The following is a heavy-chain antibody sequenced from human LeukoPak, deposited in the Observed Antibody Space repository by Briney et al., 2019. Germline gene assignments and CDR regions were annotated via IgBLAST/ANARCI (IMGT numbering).Heavy chain of an antibody. J-gene: IGHJ4*02. CDR3: ARIWFGLRRLYYFDY. V-gene: IGHV4-39*07. CDR2: INHSGTT. Sequence: SETLSLTCTVSGGSISSSSYYWGWIRQSPEKGLEWIGEINHSGTTYYNPSLKSRVTISVDTSKNQFSLKVTSVTAADTAVYFCARIWFGLRRLYYFDYWGQGTLVTVSS. D-gene: IGHD3-10*01. CDR1: GGSISSSSYY.